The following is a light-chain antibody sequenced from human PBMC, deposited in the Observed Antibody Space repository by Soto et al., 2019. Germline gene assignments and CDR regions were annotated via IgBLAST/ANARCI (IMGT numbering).Light chain of an antibody. J-gene: IGLJ2*01. CDR3: HSYDSSLSAVI. V-gene: IGLV1-40*01. Sequence: QSVLTQPPSVSGAPGQRVTISCTGSNSNIGTGYDVHWYQQLPGSAPKLLIYDDDNRPSGVPDRFSASKSGASASLAITGLQAEDEADYYRHSYDSSLSAVIFGGGTKLTVL. CDR2: DDD. CDR1: NSNIGTGYD.